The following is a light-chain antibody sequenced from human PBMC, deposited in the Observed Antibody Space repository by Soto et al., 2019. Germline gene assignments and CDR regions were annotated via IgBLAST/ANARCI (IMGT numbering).Light chain of an antibody. CDR2: AAS. V-gene: IGKV1-39*01. CDR3: QQTYDTPFT. CDR1: QSISTY. J-gene: IGKJ1*01. Sequence: DIQMTKSPSSLSASVGDRVTITCRASQSISTYLSWYQQKPGQAPKVLIYAASRLERGVPSRFSGSGSVTDFALTVSSLQPEDCATYYCQQTYDTPFTFGHGTTV.